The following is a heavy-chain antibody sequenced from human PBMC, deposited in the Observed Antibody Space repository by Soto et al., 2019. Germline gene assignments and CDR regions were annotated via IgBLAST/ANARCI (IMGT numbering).Heavy chain of an antibody. Sequence: QVQLVESGGGLVKPGGSLRLSCVASGFTFSDSYMSWVRQAPGKGLEWVSYISSTSSFTDYAESVKGRFIISRDNAKNSMFLQMNSLSDEDTALYYCARRDGYNYFDFWGQGTLVSVSS. V-gene: IGHV3-11*06. CDR1: GFTFSDSY. CDR3: ARRDGYNYFDF. CDR2: ISSTSSFT. J-gene: IGHJ4*02. D-gene: IGHD5-12*01.